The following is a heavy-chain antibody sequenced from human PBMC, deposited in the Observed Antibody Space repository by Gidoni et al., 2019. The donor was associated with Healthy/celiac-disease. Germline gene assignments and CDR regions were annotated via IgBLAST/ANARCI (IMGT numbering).Heavy chain of an antibody. CDR1: GGTCSGYY. V-gene: IGHV4-34*01. CDR2: SKHIGST. D-gene: IGHD2-8*01. Sequence: QVQLQQWGAGLLKPSETLSLTCAVNGGTCSGYYWCWLSPPPGKGLEWLGESKHIGSTNYNPSLKSRVTISVDTSKIQFSLKLSSVTAADTAVYYCARGYCTNGVCDLVFSFDYWGQGTLVTVSS. CDR3: ARGYCTNGVCDLVFSFDY. J-gene: IGHJ4*02.